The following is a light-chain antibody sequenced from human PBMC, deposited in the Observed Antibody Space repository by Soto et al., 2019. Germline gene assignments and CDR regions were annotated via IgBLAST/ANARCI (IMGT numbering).Light chain of an antibody. CDR1: QSVSSIF. J-gene: IGKJ1*01. V-gene: IGKV3-20*01. CDR2: GAS. Sequence: EIVLTQSPGTLSLSPGERATLSCRASQSVSSIFLAWYQQKPGQAPRLLIYGASSRATGIPDSFIGSGSGTAFTLTISRLETEDFAVYYWQQYDNSPRTFGQGTKVEIK. CDR3: QQYDNSPRT.